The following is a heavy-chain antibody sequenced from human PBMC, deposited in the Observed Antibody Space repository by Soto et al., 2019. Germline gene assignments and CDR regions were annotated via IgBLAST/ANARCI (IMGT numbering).Heavy chain of an antibody. V-gene: IGHV3-30*18. D-gene: IGHD7-27*01. CDR2: ISYDGSNK. Sequence: QVQLVESGGGVVQPGRSLRLSCAASGFTFSSYGMHWVRQAPGKGLEWVAVISYDGSNKYYADSVKGRFTISRDNSKNTLYLQMNSLRAEHTAVYYCAKDLLGPGRAYGMDVCGQGTTVTVSS. CDR1: GFTFSSYG. CDR3: AKDLLGPGRAYGMDV. J-gene: IGHJ6*02.